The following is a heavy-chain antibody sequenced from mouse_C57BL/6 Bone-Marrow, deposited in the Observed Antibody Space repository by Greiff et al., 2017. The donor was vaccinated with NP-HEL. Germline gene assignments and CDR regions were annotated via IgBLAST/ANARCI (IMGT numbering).Heavy chain of an antibody. CDR2: LDPENGDT. Sequence: EVQGVESGAELVRPGASVKLSCTASGFNIQDDYMHWVTQRPEQGLEWIGWLDPENGDTAYVSKFQGKATITAATSSNTASLQLSSLTTEDTAVYYCTSGYSYGPWFAYWGQGTPVTVSA. V-gene: IGHV14-4*01. D-gene: IGHD2-12*01. J-gene: IGHJ3*01. CDR3: TSGYSYGPWFAY. CDR1: GFNIQDDY.